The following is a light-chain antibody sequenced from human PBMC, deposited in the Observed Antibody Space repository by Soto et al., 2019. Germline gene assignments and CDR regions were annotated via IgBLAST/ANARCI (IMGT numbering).Light chain of an antibody. CDR1: QGISTY. CDR3: QQLNSDWYA. CDR2: VAS. J-gene: IGKJ2*01. V-gene: IGKV1-9*01. Sequence: DVQLTQSPSFLSASVGDRVTITCRASQGISTYLAWYLQRPGNAPKLLIYVASTLQSGVTSRFSGSGSGTEFTLTSSSLHPEDLGTYYCQQLNSDWYAFGQGTKLEIK.